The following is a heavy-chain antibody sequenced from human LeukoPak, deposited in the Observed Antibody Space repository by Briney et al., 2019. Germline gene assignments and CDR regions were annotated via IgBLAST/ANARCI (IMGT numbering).Heavy chain of an antibody. J-gene: IGHJ6*02. D-gene: IGHD3-3*01. CDR1: GFTFSSYS. CDR2: ISWNSGSI. V-gene: IGHV3-9*01. Sequence: GGSLRLSCAASGFTFSSYSMNWVRQAPGKGLEWVSGISWNSGSIGYADSVKGRFTISRDNAKNSLYLQMNSLRAEDTALYYCAKDTNDFWSGYQIASNYYYYGMDVWGQGTTVTVSS. CDR3: AKDTNDFWSGYQIASNYYYYGMDV.